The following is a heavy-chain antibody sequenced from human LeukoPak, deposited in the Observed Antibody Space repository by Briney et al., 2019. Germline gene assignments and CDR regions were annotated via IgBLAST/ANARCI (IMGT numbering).Heavy chain of an antibody. J-gene: IGHJ3*02. V-gene: IGHV4-31*03. D-gene: IGHD1-1*01. CDR3: PSGGVKLEPYAFDI. CDR1: GGSISSGGYY. Sequence: PSETLSLTCTVSGGSISSGGYYWSWIRQHPGKGLEWIGYIYYSGSTYYNPSLKSRVTISVDTSKNQFSLKLSSVTAADTAVYYCPSGGVKLEPYAFDIWGQGTMVTVSS. CDR2: IYYSGST.